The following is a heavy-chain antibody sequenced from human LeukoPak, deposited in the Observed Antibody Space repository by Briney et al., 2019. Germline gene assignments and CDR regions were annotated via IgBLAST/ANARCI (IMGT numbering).Heavy chain of an antibody. D-gene: IGHD4-17*01. Sequence: ASVQVSCKASGYSFSIYGITWARQAPGQGLEYLGWISASDGTTNYAQKVQDRVTMTTDTSTSTAYLELRSLRSEDTAMYYCARCGAAVTTHFSHWGQGTLVTVSS. V-gene: IGHV1-18*01. CDR1: GYSFSIYG. J-gene: IGHJ4*02. CDR3: ARCGAAVTTHFSH. CDR2: ISASDGTT.